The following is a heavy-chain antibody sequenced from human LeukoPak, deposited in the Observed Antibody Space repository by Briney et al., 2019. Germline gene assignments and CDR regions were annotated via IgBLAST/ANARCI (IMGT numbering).Heavy chain of an antibody. Sequence: TGGSLRLSCAASGFTFSSYGMHWVRQAPGKGLEWVAFIRYDGRNKYYADSVKGRFTISRDNSKNTLYLQMNSLRAEDTAVYYCAKEGLAYCGGDCSEYYFDYCGQGTLVTVSS. CDR2: IRYDGRNK. CDR1: GFTFSSYG. CDR3: AKEGLAYCGGDCSEYYFDY. J-gene: IGHJ4*02. D-gene: IGHD2-21*01. V-gene: IGHV3-30*02.